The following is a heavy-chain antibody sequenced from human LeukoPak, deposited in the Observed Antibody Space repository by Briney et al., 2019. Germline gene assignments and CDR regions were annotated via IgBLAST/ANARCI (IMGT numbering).Heavy chain of an antibody. CDR2: IYSGGST. V-gene: IGHV3-53*01. CDR1: GSTVSSNN. Sequence: GGSLRLCCAASGSTVSSNNMSWVRPAPGEGLEWVSVIYSGGSTYYADSVKGRFTISRDNSKNTLYLQMNSLRAEDTAVYYCARTLYSGRYYFDYWGQGTLVTVSS. CDR3: ARTLYSGRYYFDY. J-gene: IGHJ4*02. D-gene: IGHD1-26*01.